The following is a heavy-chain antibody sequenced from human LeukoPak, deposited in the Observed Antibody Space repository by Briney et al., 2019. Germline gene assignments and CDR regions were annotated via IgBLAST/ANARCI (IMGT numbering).Heavy chain of an antibody. CDR1: GFTFMNYV. V-gene: IGHV3-23*01. J-gene: IGHJ2*01. Sequence: PGGSLSLSCSGSGFTFMNYVMAGVRHAPGKGLEGGSSIRLGGGLTHSADPVKGRFIISRDMNTLFLEVNNLRPEETAMYYYARKITMVRGPLIKGYFDLWGRGTLVSVSS. D-gene: IGHD3-10*01. CDR2: IRLGGGLT. CDR3: ARKITMVRGPLIKGYFDL.